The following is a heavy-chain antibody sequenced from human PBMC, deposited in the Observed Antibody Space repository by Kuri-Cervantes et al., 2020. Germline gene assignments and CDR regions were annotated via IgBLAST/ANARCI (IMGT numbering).Heavy chain of an antibody. D-gene: IGHD1-26*01. Sequence: GESLKISCEASGFTFTSYWMHWVRQAPGKGLVWVSHIKSDGSSTRYADSAKGRFTISRDNAKNTLYLQMNSLRAEDTAVYYCANPLDPSGSYYGSWDYYYYGMDVWGQGTTVTVSS. CDR3: ANPLDPSGSYYGSWDYYYYGMDV. CDR2: IKSDGSST. V-gene: IGHV3-74*01. CDR1: GFTFTSYW. J-gene: IGHJ6*02.